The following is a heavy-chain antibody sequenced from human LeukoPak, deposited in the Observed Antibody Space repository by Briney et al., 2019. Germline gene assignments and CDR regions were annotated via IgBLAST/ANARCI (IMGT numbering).Heavy chain of an antibody. J-gene: IGHJ6*03. CDR1: GFTFSSYD. V-gene: IGHV3-13*01. CDR3: ARAREDYGSGSYYRYYYYMDV. D-gene: IGHD3-10*01. Sequence: GGSLRLSCAASGFTFSSYDMHWVRQATGKGLEWVSAIGTAGDTYYPGSVKGRFTISRENAKNSLYLQMNSLRAGDTAVYYCARAREDYGSGSYYRYYYYMDVWGKGTTVTISS. CDR2: IGTAGDT.